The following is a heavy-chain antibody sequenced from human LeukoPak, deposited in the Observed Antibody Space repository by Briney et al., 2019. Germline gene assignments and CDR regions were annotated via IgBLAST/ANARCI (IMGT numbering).Heavy chain of an antibody. D-gene: IGHD2-2*01. CDR3: ARDRDIVVVPAATGYWFDP. J-gene: IGHJ5*02. CDR1: GGTFISYT. Sequence: SVKVSCKASGGTFISYTISWVRQAPGQGLEWRGRIIPILGIANYAQKFQGRVTITADNSTSTAYMELSSLRSEDTAVYYCARDRDIVVVPAATGYWFDPWGQGTLVTVSS. CDR2: IIPILGIA. V-gene: IGHV1-69*04.